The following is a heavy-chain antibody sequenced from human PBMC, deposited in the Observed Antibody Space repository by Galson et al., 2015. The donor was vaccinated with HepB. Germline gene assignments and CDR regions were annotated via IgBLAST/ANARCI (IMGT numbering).Heavy chain of an antibody. D-gene: IGHD5-12*01. J-gene: IGHJ6*02. CDR1: GFTFSSYA. CDR2: ISYDGSNK. CDR3: AREGSLASAWLRMLYYGMDV. Sequence: SLRLSCAASGFTFSSYAMHWVRQAPGKGLEWVAVISYDGSNKYYADSVKGRFTISRDNSKNTLYLQMNSLRAEDTAVYYCAREGSLASAWLRMLYYGMDVWGQGTTATVSS. V-gene: IGHV3-30*04.